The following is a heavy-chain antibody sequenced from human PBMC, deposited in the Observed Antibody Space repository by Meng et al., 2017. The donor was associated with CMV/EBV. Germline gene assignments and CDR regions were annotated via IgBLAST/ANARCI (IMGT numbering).Heavy chain of an antibody. CDR3: ARTGGISMIVGGGDY. CDR1: GFTFSTYE. V-gene: IGHV3-48*03. Sequence: GESLKISCAGSGFTFSTYEMNWVRQAPGKGLEWLSYIVSSGSTIYYADSVKGRFTITRDTAKNSLYLQMNSLRADDTAVYYCARTGGISMIVGGGDYWGQGTLVTVSS. CDR2: IVSSGSTI. J-gene: IGHJ4*02. D-gene: IGHD3-22*01.